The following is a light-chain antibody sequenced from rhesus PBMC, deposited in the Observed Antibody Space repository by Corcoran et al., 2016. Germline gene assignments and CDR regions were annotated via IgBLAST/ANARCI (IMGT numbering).Light chain of an antibody. CDR2: SAY. CDR3: RQYNGLLPLT. V-gene: IGKV3-40*03. CDR1: QSVRSY. Sequence: EIVMTQSPATLSLSPGETATLPCRASQSVRSYLAWYQQKPGQAPKLFVHSAYFRATGIPDRVSGSGSRTDFTLTISSLEPEDVGVYHCRQYNGLLPLTFGGGTKVEIK. J-gene: IGKJ4*01.